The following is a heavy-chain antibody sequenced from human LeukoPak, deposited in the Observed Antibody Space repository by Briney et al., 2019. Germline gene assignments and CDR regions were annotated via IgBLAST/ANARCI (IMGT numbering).Heavy chain of an antibody. Sequence: GASVKVSCKASGYTFTDFVIHWVRQAPGQRLEWLGWINPSNDDTKYSQKFQGRVTITRDTSASTAYMELSSPRSEDTALYYCARDQIGVAAAAYWGQGTLVTVSS. V-gene: IGHV1-3*01. D-gene: IGHD6-13*01. CDR3: ARDQIGVAAAAY. CDR2: INPSNDDT. CDR1: GYTFTDFV. J-gene: IGHJ4*02.